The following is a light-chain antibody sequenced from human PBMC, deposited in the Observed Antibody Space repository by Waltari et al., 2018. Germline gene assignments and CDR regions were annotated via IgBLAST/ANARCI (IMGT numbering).Light chain of an antibody. Sequence: SYELTQPPSVSVSPGQTATITCSGDLLPKQFAYWYQQRPGQAPVHLIYKDTARASGIPERFSGSASGTTVTLTIAGVQAEDEADYFCQSVDVTALPFGGGTRLTVL. CDR1: LLPKQF. J-gene: IGLJ2*01. CDR2: KDT. CDR3: QSVDVTALP. V-gene: IGLV3-25*03.